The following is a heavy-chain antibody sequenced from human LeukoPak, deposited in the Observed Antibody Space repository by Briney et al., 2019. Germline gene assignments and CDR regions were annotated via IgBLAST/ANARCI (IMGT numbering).Heavy chain of an antibody. CDR1: GYTFTSYG. CDR3: ARVRMVRGVIITKPKPYYFDY. Sequence: GASVKVSCKASGYTFTSYGISWVRQAPGQGLEWMGWISAYNGNTNYAQKLQGRVTMTTDTSTSTAYMELRSLRSDDTAVYYCARVRMVRGVIITKPKPYYFDYWGQGTLVTVSS. CDR2: ISAYNGNT. V-gene: IGHV1-18*01. D-gene: IGHD3-10*01. J-gene: IGHJ4*02.